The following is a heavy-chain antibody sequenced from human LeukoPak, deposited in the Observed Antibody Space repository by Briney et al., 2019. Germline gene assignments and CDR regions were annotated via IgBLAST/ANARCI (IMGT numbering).Heavy chain of an antibody. Sequence: PGGSLRLSCVASEFTFNSYGMHWVRQAPGKGLQWVAFIRYDGSTQYYTNSVKGRFTISRDNAKNSLYLQMNSLRAEDTAVYYCARGGGNFDYWGQGILVTVSS. CDR2: IRYDGSTQ. CDR3: ARGGGNFDY. CDR1: EFTFNSYG. V-gene: IGHV3-30*02. J-gene: IGHJ4*02. D-gene: IGHD3-16*01.